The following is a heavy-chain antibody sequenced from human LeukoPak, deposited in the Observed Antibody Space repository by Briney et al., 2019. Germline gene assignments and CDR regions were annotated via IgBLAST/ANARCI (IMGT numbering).Heavy chain of an antibody. D-gene: IGHD3-3*01. J-gene: IGHJ4*02. CDR3: ARDIDRYYADY. CDR2: IRQHGSET. V-gene: IGHV3-7*01. Sequence: GGSLRLSCAASGFTFSSYWMSWVRQAPAKGLEWVANIRQHGSETHYVDSVKGRFTISRDNAKNSLYLQMNSLRAEDTAVYYCARDIDRYYADYWGLGTLVTVSS. CDR1: GFTFSSYW.